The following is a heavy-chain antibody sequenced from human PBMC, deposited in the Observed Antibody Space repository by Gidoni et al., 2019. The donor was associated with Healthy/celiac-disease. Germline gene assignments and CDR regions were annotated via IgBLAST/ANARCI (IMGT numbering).Heavy chain of an antibody. V-gene: IGHV1-3*01. Sequence: QVQLVQSGAEVKKPGASVKVSCKASGYTFTSYAMHWVRQAPGQRLGWMGWINAGNGNTKYSQKFQGRVTITRDTSASTAYMELSSLRSEDTAVYYCARAGKVRGAIRALDYWGQGTLVTVSS. CDR3: ARAGKVRGAIRALDY. D-gene: IGHD3-10*01. CDR2: INAGNGNT. CDR1: GYTFTSYA. J-gene: IGHJ4*02.